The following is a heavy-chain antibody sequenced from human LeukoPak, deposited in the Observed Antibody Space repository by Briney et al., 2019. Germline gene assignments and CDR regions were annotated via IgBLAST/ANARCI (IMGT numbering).Heavy chain of an antibody. J-gene: IGHJ4*02. CDR2: INAGNGDT. D-gene: IGHD5-18*01. CDR1: GYTFTSYA. Sequence: ASVKVSCKASGYTFTSYAMYWVRQAPGQRLEWMGWINAGNGDTKYSQEFQGRVTITRDTSASTAYMELSSLRSEDTAVYYCAKVGYSYGDLDYWGQGTLVTVSS. V-gene: IGHV1-3*03. CDR3: AKVGYSYGDLDY.